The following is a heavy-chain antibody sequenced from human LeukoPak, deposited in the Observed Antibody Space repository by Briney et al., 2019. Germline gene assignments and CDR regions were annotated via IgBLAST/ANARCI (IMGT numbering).Heavy chain of an antibody. CDR3: ARKTPGTSVVV. Sequence: PSETLSLTCTVSGGSISNSGHYWVWIRQPPGKGLEWIGTITNTGGTYSNPSLKSRVTISIDASKTQISLKLTSVTAADTAVFYCARKTPGTSVVVWGQGTPVTVSS. CDR1: GGSISNSGHY. D-gene: IGHD3-10*01. J-gene: IGHJ6*02. V-gene: IGHV4-39*01. CDR2: ITNTGGT.